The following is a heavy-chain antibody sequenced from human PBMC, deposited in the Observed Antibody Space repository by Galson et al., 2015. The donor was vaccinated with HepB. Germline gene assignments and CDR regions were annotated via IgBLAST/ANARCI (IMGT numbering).Heavy chain of an antibody. Sequence: SVKVSCKASGGTFTNYALSWVRQAPGQGLEWMGGIIPILHTPNYAQKFQGRVTISTDESTSTVYMELSSLRSEDTVFYYCAREGHYYDSRGYYGVFDIWGQGTMVTVSS. V-gene: IGHV1-69*05. CDR3: AREGHYYDSRGYYGVFDI. CDR2: IIPILHTP. CDR1: GGTFTNYA. J-gene: IGHJ3*02. D-gene: IGHD3-22*01.